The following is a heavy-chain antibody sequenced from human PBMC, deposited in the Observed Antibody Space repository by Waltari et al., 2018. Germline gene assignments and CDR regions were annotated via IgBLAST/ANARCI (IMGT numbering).Heavy chain of an antibody. V-gene: IGHV3-48*03. CDR1: GFTFSSYE. CDR2: ISSSGSTI. Sequence: EVQLVESGGGLVQPGGSLRLSCAASGFTFSSYEMNWVPQAPGKGLEWVSYISSSGSTIYYADSVKGRFTISRDNAKNSLYLQMNSLRAEDTAVYYCALEGGYLKAFDYWGQGTLVTVSS. CDR3: ALEGGYLKAFDY. J-gene: IGHJ4*02. D-gene: IGHD3-22*01.